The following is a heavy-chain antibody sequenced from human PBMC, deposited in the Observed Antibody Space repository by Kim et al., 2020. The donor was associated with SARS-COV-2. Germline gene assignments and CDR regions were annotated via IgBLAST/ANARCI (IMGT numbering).Heavy chain of an antibody. V-gene: IGHV3-23*01. J-gene: IGHJ4*02. Sequence: GGSLRLSCAASGFSFDNYAMSWVRQAPGRGLEWVSVLRGNGDSTEYADSVKGRFTISRDNFRNTLYLEMNSLRGEDTAIYYCAKFPTVIKARYFDYWGQGTLVTVSS. D-gene: IGHD4-4*01. CDR3: AKFPTVIKARYFDY. CDR2: LRGNGDST. CDR1: GFSFDNYA.